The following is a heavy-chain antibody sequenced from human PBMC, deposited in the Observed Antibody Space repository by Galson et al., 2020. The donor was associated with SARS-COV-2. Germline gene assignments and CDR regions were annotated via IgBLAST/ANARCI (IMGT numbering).Heavy chain of an antibody. Sequence: TGGSLRLSCAASGFMFGNYAMHWVRQAPGKGLEWVSAISNDGNNKIDTDSVKGRFTISRDNSKNTLYLQMDSLRTEATAVYYCSRGWGDYGDYYALDVWGQGTTVTVSS. J-gene: IGHJ6*02. CDR2: ISNDGNNK. CDR3: SRGWGDYGDYYALDV. CDR1: GFMFGNYA. V-gene: IGHV3-30*14. D-gene: IGHD4-17*01.